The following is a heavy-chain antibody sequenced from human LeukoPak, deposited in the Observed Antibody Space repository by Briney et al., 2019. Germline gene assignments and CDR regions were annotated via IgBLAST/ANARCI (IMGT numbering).Heavy chain of an antibody. CDR3: ASLWFGELFDS. CDR1: GFSFSSYA. D-gene: IGHD3-10*01. Sequence: GGSLRLSCAASGFSFSSYAMTWVRQAPGKGLEWVSSLSRSGYTTSYADSVKGRVTISRDNSRNTLYLQLSSLRAEDTAVYYCASLWFGELFDSWGQGTLVTVSS. V-gene: IGHV3-23*01. J-gene: IGHJ4*02. CDR2: LSRSGYTT.